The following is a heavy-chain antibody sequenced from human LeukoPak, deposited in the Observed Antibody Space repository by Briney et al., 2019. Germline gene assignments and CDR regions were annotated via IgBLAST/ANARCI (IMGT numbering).Heavy chain of an antibody. J-gene: IGHJ4*02. D-gene: IGHD3-10*01. CDR2: IKSDGSEE. CDR1: GFIFSSYW. V-gene: IGHV3-7*01. CDR3: ARGDLWLGH. Sequence: GVSLRLSCATSGFIFSSYWMCWVRQAPGKGLEWVANIKSDGSEEYYGDSVKGQFTISRDNAKNSLYLQMNSLRVEDTAVYYCARGDLWLGHWGQGSLVTVSS.